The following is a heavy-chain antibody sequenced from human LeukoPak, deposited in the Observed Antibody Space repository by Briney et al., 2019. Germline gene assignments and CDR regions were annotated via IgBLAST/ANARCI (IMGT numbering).Heavy chain of an antibody. Sequence: QPGGSLRLSCAASGFTFSNYGINWVRQPPGKGLEWVAFIRYDGSDKYYADSVKGRFTISRDNSKNTLYLQMTSLRAEDTAVYYCARDPTVGTASQGSWGQGTLVTVSS. J-gene: IGHJ5*02. CDR2: IRYDGSDK. D-gene: IGHD5-18*01. CDR3: ARDPTVGTASQGS. V-gene: IGHV3-30*02. CDR1: GFTFSNYG.